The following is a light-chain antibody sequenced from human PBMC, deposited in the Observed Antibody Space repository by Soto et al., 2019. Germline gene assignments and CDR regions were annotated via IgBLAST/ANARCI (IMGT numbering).Light chain of an antibody. V-gene: IGKV3-20*01. CDR1: QSVTNSF. J-gene: IGKJ1*01. CDR2: GAS. Sequence: EIVLAQSPGTLSLSPGERATLSCRASQSVTNSFLAWYQQKPVQAPRLLIYGASRMPTGIPDRFTGSGSGTDFTITISSLQSEDFAVYYCQQYNSGPVTFGQGTKVEIK. CDR3: QQYNSGPVT.